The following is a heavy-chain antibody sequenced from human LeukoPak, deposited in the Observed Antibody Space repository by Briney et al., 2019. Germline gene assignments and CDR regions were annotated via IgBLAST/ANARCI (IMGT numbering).Heavy chain of an antibody. CDR1: GFTFNNYA. V-gene: IGHV3-23*01. CDR2: ISASGGTT. D-gene: IGHD2-2*01. J-gene: IGHJ5*01. CDR3: AKEPREYCSSTSCPNWFDS. Sequence: GGSLRPSCAASGFTFNNYAMSSVRQAPGKWLEWVSAISASGGTTYYEGSVKGRFTISRENSENTLFMQMNSLRAEDTAVYYCAKEPREYCSSTSCPNWFDSWGQGTLVTVSS.